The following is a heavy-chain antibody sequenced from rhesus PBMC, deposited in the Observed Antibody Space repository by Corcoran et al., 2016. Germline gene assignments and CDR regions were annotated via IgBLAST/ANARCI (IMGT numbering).Heavy chain of an antibody. V-gene: IGHV4-122*02. J-gene: IGHJ4*01. CDR1: AGSLTLGYSY. D-gene: IGHD6-31*01. Sequence: QVQLQESGPRLVKPSETLSLTCPVSAGSLTLGYSYLTWIRPSPGKALVWIGYITYSGSTSYNPSLKSRLTISRDTSKNHFSLILNSVTAADTAVYYCVRSGSGWAFDYWGQGVLVTVSS. CDR2: ITYSGST. CDR3: VRSGSGWAFDY.